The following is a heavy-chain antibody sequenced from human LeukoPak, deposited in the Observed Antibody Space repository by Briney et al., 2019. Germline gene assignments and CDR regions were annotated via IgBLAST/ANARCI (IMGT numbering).Heavy chain of an antibody. CDR3: ARQSISGSSLSYFDY. D-gene: IGHD3-22*01. Sequence: GSLRLSCVASGFTFSSYWMSWVRQAPGKGLEWIGNIYDSGSTNYNPSLKSRVTISVDTSKNQCSLKLSSVTAADTAVYYCARQSISGSSLSYFDYWGQGTLVNVSS. CDR2: IYDSGST. CDR1: GFTFSSYW. J-gene: IGHJ4*02. V-gene: IGHV4-59*01.